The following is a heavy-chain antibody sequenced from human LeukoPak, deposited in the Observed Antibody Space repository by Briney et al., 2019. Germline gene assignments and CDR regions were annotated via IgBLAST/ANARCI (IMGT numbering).Heavy chain of an antibody. CDR1: GFTFNNVG. J-gene: IGHJ4*02. CDR3: AKPLWFGPYFDY. Sequence: TGGSLRLSCAASGFTFNNVGMSWVRQAPGKGLEWVSSISGSDETTYYADSVKGRFTISRDNSKNTLYLQMNSLRAEDTAVYYCAKPLWFGPYFDYWGQGTLVTVSS. V-gene: IGHV3-23*01. CDR2: ISGSDETT. D-gene: IGHD3-10*01.